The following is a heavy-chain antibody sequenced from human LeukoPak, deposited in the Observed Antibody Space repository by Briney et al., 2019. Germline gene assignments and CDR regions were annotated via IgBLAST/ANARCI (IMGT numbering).Heavy chain of an antibody. CDR2: IIPMFGTT. CDR3: ATSYYYGSGSYDMDY. Sequence: ASVKVSCKASGGTFSNYAFSWVRQAPGQGLEWMGGIIPMFGTTNYAQKFQGRVTITTDESTSTAYMELSSLRSEDTAVYYCATSYYYGSGSYDMDYWGQGTLVTVSS. V-gene: IGHV1-69*05. D-gene: IGHD3-10*01. CDR1: GGTFSNYA. J-gene: IGHJ4*02.